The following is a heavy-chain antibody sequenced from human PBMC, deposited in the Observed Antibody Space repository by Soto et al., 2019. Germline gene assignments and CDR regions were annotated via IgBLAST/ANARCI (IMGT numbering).Heavy chain of an antibody. V-gene: IGHV1-69*01. CDR3: ARNGTYSSSISQCSGMDV. J-gene: IGHJ6*02. CDR1: GGTFANFI. D-gene: IGHD6-6*01. CDR2: IVPMFGTP. Sequence: QVQLVQSGAEVKEPGSSVRVSCKASGGTFANFIMNWVRQTPGQGLEWMGGIVPMFGTPTYAEKFKGRVTIPATGSTSTAYKELTSLRSEDTAVYYCARNGTYSSSISQCSGMDVWGQGTTVTVS.